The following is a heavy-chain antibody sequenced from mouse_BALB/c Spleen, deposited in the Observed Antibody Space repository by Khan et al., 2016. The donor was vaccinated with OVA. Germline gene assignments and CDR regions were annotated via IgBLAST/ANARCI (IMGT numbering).Heavy chain of an antibody. Sequence: QVTLKESGPGLLQPSQTLNLTCSFSGCSLSASGVSVSWLRQPSGKGLAWLAHLYWDDDKCYNPSLKSWPPISKDTYRNQVFLKITSEDTADTATYYYARRPSGIYSDYLFAYWGQGTLVTVSA. CDR2: LYWDDDK. CDR1: GCSLSASGVS. CDR3: ARRPSGIYSDYLFAY. V-gene: IGHV8-12*01. D-gene: IGHD2-4*01. J-gene: IGHJ3*01.